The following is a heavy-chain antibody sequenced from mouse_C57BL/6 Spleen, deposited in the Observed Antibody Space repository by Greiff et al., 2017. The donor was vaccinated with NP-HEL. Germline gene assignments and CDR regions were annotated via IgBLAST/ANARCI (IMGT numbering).Heavy chain of an antibody. D-gene: IGHD2-5*01. V-gene: IGHV10-3*01. CDR3: VREGPYYSKGDWAWFAY. Sequence: DVKLVESGGGLVQPKGSLKLSCAASGFTFNTYAMHWVRQAPGKGLEWVARLRSKSSNYATYYADSVKDRFTISRDDSQSMLYLQMNNLKTEDTAMYYCVREGPYYSKGDWAWFAYWGQGTLVTVSA. CDR2: LRSKSSNYAT. CDR1: GFTFNTYA. J-gene: IGHJ3*01.